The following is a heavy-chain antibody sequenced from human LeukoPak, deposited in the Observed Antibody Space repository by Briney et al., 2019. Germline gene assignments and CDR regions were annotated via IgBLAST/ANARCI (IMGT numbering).Heavy chain of an antibody. J-gene: IGHJ6*02. D-gene: IGHD3-16*01. CDR3: ATSWGPDTSAFRWGRDGMDV. CDR1: GFTFSNNA. CDR2: ISKSGDHT. V-gene: IGHV3-23*01. Sequence: QPGGSLRLSCAASGFTFSNNAMSWVRQAPGKGLEWVSAISKSGDHTYYAASAKGRFTIYRDNSKNTQYLQMNSLRAEDTAVYYCATSWGPDTSAFRWGRDGMDVWGQGTTVIVS.